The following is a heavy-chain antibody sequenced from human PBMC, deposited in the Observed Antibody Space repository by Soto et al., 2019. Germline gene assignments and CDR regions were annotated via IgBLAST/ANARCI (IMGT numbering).Heavy chain of an antibody. CDR2: IAPIVDTS. V-gene: IGHV1-69*12. CDR1: GGTFSSYA. J-gene: IGHJ4*02. Sequence: QVQLVQSGAEVRQPASLVKVSCKTSGGTFSSYAISWVRQAPGQGLEWMGGIAPIVDTSTYAQKFQGRVTITADESTSTVYMELSSLRSDDTAVYYCVRVVAIPGYPDNWGQGTLVTVSS. CDR3: VRVVAIPGYPDN. D-gene: IGHD5-12*01.